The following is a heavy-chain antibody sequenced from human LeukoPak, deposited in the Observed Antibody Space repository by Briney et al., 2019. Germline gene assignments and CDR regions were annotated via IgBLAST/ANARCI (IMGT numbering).Heavy chain of an antibody. CDR1: GGSISSSSYY. D-gene: IGHD2-15*01. CDR3: ARGVRRAANFDY. V-gene: IGHV4-61*01. J-gene: IGHJ4*02. Sequence: SETLSLTCTVSGGSISSSSYYWRWIRQPPGKGLEWIGYIYYSGSTNYNPSLKSRVTISVDTSKNQFSLKLSSVTAADTAVYYCARGVRRAANFDYWGQGTLVTVSS. CDR2: IYYSGST.